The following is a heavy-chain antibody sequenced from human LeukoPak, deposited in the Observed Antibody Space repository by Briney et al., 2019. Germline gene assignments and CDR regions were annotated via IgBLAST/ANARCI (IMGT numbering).Heavy chain of an antibody. D-gene: IGHD2-2*01. CDR3: ARVLPVASRDY. CDR1: GFTFSTYW. CDR2: IKQDGSDK. J-gene: IGHJ4*02. V-gene: IGHV3-7*01. Sequence: GGSLRLSYAASGFTFSTYWMSWVRQAPGKGLEWVADIKQDGSDKFYVDSVKGRFTISRDNAKNSMYLQMNSLRAEDTAVYYCARVLPVASRDYWGQGTLVTVSS.